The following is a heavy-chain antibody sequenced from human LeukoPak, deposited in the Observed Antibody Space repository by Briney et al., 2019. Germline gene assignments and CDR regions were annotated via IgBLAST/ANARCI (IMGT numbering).Heavy chain of an antibody. Sequence: RGSLRLSSADPGYTFSSYAMSWVRPAPGKGLESVSPICGSGGSTYYVDSVRGRFTISRETTKKTLYLQMISLRAEDTAVYYCAKDRAAGYVGGDYWGQGTLVIVSS. D-gene: IGHD6-13*01. J-gene: IGHJ4*02. V-gene: IGHV3-23*01. CDR3: AKDRAAGYVGGDY. CDR2: ICGSGGST. CDR1: GYTFSSYA.